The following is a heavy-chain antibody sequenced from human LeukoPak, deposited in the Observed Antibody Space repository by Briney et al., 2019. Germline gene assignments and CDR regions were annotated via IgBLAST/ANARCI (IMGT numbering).Heavy chain of an antibody. Sequence: ARXXXXKGLDCVARINHNGHVNYYVASVNRRFTISRDNAKNSLYLQMSNLRAEDTAVYFCARGGGLDVWGQGATVTVSS. J-gene: IGHJ6*02. D-gene: IGHD3-16*01. CDR3: ARGGGLDV. V-gene: IGHV3-7*03. CDR2: INHNGHVN.